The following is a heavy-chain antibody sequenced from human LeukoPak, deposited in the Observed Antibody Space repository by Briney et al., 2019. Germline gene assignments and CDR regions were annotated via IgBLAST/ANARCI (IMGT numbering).Heavy chain of an antibody. Sequence: GASVNVSCKASGYTFTNYGMNWVRQAPGQGLEWMGWINTNTGNPTYAQGFTGRFVFSLDTSVSTAYLQISSLKAEDTAVYCCARGEGETAMVTNFDYWGQGTLVTVSS. D-gene: IGHD5-18*01. CDR3: ARGEGETAMVTNFDY. CDR1: GYTFTNYG. CDR2: INTNTGNP. V-gene: IGHV7-4-1*02. J-gene: IGHJ4*02.